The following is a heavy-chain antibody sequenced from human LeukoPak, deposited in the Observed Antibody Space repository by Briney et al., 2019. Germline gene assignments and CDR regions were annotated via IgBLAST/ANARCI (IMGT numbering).Heavy chain of an antibody. CDR3: ARPWGYYYYYMDG. CDR2: IYPDDSDT. D-gene: IGHD3-16*01. Sequence: GESLKSSCKGSGYNFANYWIAWVRQIPGKRLEWMGIIYPDDSDTKSRPSFQGQVTISADKSLTTAYLQWDILKAPDTAMYYCARPWGYYYYYMDGWGKGTTVTVSS. V-gene: IGHV5-51*01. CDR1: GYNFANYW. J-gene: IGHJ6*03.